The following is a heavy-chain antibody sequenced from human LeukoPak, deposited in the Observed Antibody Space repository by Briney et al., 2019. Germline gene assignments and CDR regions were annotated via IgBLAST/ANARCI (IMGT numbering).Heavy chain of an antibody. CDR1: GFTFSSYA. CDR3: ARHSDSSGFDAFDI. J-gene: IGHJ3*02. V-gene: IGHV4-39*01. CDR2: IYYSGST. Sequence: GSLRLSCAASGFTFSSYAMSWVRQPPGKGLEWIGSIYYSGSTYYNPSLKSRVTISVDTSKNQFSLKLSSVTAADTAVYYCARHSDSSGFDAFDIWGQGTMVTVSS. D-gene: IGHD6-19*01.